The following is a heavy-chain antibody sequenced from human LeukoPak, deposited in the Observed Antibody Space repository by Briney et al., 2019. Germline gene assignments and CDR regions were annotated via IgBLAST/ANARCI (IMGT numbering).Heavy chain of an antibody. CDR2: IYPDESNI. V-gene: IGHV5-51*01. Sequence: GESLKISCKGFGYSFTNYWIGWVRQMPGRGLEWMGIIYPDESNIRYSPSFQGQVTISADKSISTAYLQWSSLKASDTAIYYCARHEGGGWYIDYWGQGTLVTVSS. CDR3: ARHEGGGWYIDY. D-gene: IGHD6-19*01. CDR1: GYSFTNYW. J-gene: IGHJ4*02.